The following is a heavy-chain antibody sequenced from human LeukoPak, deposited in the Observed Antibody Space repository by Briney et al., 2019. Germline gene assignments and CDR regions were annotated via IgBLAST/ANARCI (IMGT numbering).Heavy chain of an antibody. CDR1: GFTFSSYA. CDR2: ISGSGGST. J-gene: IGHJ4*02. D-gene: IGHD3-3*01. Sequence: GGSLRLSCAASGFTFSSYAMSWVRQAPGKGLEWVSAISGSGGSTYYADSVKGRFTISRDNSKNTLYLRMNSLRAEDTAVYYCAKDLRFLEWLLLGPFDYWGQGTLVTVSS. V-gene: IGHV3-23*01. CDR3: AKDLRFLEWLLLGPFDY.